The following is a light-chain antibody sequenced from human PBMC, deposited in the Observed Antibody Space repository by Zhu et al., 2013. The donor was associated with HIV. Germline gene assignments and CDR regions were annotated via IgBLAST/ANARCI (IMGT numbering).Light chain of an antibody. CDR3: QQYGTSTRLT. V-gene: IGKV3-20*01. Sequence: EMVLTQSPGTPASSPGERVTLSCRASQDVGSNFLAWYQQKPDQPPRLLIFGASNRATGIPDRFSGSGSGTDFTLTISRLEPEDFAVYYCQQYGTSTRLTFGGGTKVEIK. CDR1: QDVGSNF. CDR2: GAS. J-gene: IGKJ4*01.